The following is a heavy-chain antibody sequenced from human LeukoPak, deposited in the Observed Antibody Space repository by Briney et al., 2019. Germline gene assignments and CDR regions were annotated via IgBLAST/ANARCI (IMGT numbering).Heavy chain of an antibody. V-gene: IGHV3-48*03. CDR1: GFTFSSYE. Sequence: PGGSLRLSCAASGFTFSSYEMNLVHQAPGKVLELGSYISSSGTTIYYADSVKGRFTISRDNSKNTLYLQMNSLRAEDTAVYYCAKDSGSSSSGIDKWGQGTLVTVSS. D-gene: IGHD6-6*01. CDR2: ISSSGTTI. J-gene: IGHJ4*02. CDR3: AKDSGSSSSGIDK.